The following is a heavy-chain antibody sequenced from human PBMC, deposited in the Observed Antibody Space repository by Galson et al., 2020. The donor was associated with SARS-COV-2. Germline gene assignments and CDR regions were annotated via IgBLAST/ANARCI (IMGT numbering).Heavy chain of an antibody. CDR1: GFSHSTSGVG. V-gene: IGHV2-5*02. J-gene: IGHJ4*02. CDR2: IYWDDDQ. D-gene: IGHD6-19*01. Sequence: KMSGPTLVKPTQTLTLTCTFSGFSHSTSGVGVDWIRQPPGKALEWLALIYWDDDQRYSPSLKSRLTITKDTSKNQVVLTMTNMDPVDTATYYWARRRGGWQNYYFDYWGQGSLVTVAS. CDR3: ARRRGGWQNYYFDY.